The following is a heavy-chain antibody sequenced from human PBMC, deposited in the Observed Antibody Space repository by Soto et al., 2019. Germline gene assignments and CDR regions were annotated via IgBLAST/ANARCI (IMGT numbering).Heavy chain of an antibody. J-gene: IGHJ4*02. V-gene: IGHV3-48*01. Sequence: GGSLRLSCAASGFTFSIYSMNWVRQGPGKGLEWVSYISSGSSTIYYADSVKGRFTISRDNAKNSLYLQMNSLRAEDTAVYYCASLQEGGYDLWGQGTLVTVSS. D-gene: IGHD5-12*01. CDR3: ASLQEGGYDL. CDR2: ISSGSSTI. CDR1: GFTFSIYS.